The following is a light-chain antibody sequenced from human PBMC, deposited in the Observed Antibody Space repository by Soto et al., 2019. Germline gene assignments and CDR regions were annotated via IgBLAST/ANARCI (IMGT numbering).Light chain of an antibody. CDR3: QHYNAFPWP. Sequence: DIQMTQSPSTLSASVGDRVTITCRASQSIRNWLAWYQDKPGKAPNLLIYGASSLESGVASRCSGGGSRADFTLTSGGLQPDDFASYYCQHYNAFPWPFGQGTKVEIK. V-gene: IGKV1-5*01. CDR1: QSIRNW. CDR2: GAS. J-gene: IGKJ1*01.